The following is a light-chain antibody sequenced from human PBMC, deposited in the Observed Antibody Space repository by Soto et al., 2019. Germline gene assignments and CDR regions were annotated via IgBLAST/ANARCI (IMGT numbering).Light chain of an antibody. CDR3: SSYTSTNSNV. V-gene: IGLV2-14*03. J-gene: IGLJ1*01. CDR2: DVS. Sequence: QSVLTQPASVSGSRGQSITISCTGTSSDVGGSKFVSWYQQLPGKAPKLIISDVSDRPSGVSLRFSGSKSGNTASLTISGLQAEDEADYYCSSYTSTNSNVFGTGTKLTVL. CDR1: SSDVGGSKF.